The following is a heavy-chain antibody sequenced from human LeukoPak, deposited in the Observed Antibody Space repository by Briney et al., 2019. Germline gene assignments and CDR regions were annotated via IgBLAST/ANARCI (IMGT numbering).Heavy chain of an antibody. CDR2: IYYSGST. Sequence: SQTLSLTCTVSGGSISSGGYYWTWIRQHPGKVLEWIGYIYYSGSTYYNPSLKSRVTISVDTSKNQFSLKLSSVTAADTAVYYCARDRSGGFDYWGQGTLVTVSS. V-gene: IGHV4-31*03. CDR1: GGSISSGGYY. D-gene: IGHD3-16*01. J-gene: IGHJ4*02. CDR3: ARDRSGGFDY.